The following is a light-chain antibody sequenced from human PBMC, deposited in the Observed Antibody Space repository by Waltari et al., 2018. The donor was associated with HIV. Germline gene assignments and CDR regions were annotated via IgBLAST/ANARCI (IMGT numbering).Light chain of an antibody. CDR2: EAS. CDR1: QNIGRA. Sequence: DIQMTQSPSSVSASVGGPVSISCRPSQNIGRALAWYQLKPGRAPRLLIYEASRLDEGVPTRFKGSGSRSNFTLGITNLQPEDFAIYFCQQAKNFPHTFAGGTRVE. CDR3: QQAKNFPHT. J-gene: IGKJ4*01. V-gene: IGKV1-12*01.